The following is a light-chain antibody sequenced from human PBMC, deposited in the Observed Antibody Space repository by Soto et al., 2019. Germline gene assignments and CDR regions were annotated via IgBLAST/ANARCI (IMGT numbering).Light chain of an antibody. V-gene: IGLV2-14*03. CDR3: SSYTSISTLSPYV. J-gene: IGLJ1*01. CDR2: DVS. Sequence: QSVLTQPASVSGSPGQSITISCTGTSSDVGGYNYVSWYQHHPGKAPKLMIYDVSNRPSGVSNRFSGSKSGNTASLIISGLQAEDEADYYGSSYTSISTLSPYVFVPVSMVTDL. CDR1: SSDVGGYNY.